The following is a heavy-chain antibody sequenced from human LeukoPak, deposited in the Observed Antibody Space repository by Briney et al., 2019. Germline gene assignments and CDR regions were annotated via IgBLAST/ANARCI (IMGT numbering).Heavy chain of an antibody. CDR2: ISYDGSNK. J-gene: IGHJ4*02. D-gene: IGHD2-15*01. CDR1: GFTFSSYG. CDR3: AKATGYCSGGSCPVDY. V-gene: IGHV3-30*18. Sequence: PGGSLRLSCAASGFTFSSYGMHWVRQAPGKGLEWVAVISYDGSNKYYADSVRGRFTISRDNSKNTLYLQMNSLRAEDTAVYYWAKATGYCSGGSCPVDYWGQGTLVTVSS.